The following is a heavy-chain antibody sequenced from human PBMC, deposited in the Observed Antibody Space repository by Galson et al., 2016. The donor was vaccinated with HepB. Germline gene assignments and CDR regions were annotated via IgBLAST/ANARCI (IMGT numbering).Heavy chain of an antibody. CDR2: ISGSGGST. D-gene: IGHD1-26*01. Sequence: SLRLSCAASGFTFSSYAMSWVRQAPGKGLEWVSGISGSGGSTYYADSVKGRFTISRDNSKNTLYLQMNSLRADDTAVYYCARGGIYGGYWGQGTLVTVSS. V-gene: IGHV3-23*01. CDR1: GFTFSSYA. CDR3: ARGGIYGGY. J-gene: IGHJ4*02.